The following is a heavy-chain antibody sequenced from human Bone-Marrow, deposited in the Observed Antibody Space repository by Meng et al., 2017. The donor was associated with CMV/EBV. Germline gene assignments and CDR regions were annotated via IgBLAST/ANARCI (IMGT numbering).Heavy chain of an antibody. V-gene: IGHV4-59*12. J-gene: IGHJ6*02. CDR3: ARGRRSGCYFFYYGMDF. CDR1: GGSISSYY. Sequence: SETLSLTCTVSGGSISSYYWCWIRQPPGKGLEWIGYIYYSGSTNYNPSLKRRVTITVDTSKNQFSLKLSSVTAADTALYYCARGRRSGCYFFYYGMDFWGQGTTATVSS. D-gene: IGHD3-3*01. CDR2: IYYSGST.